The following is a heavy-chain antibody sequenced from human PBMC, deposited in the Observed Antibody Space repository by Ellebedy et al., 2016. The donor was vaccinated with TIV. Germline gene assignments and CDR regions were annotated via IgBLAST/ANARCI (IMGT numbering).Heavy chain of an antibody. CDR2: IWYDGSNK. D-gene: IGHD6-19*01. V-gene: IGHV3-30*02. Sequence: GGSLRLSXAASGFTFSSYGMHWVRQAPGKGLEWVAVIWYDGSNKYYADSVKGRFTISRDNSKNTLYLQMNSLRAEDTAVYYCAKDETAVAGTFDYWGQGTLVTVSS. J-gene: IGHJ4*02. CDR3: AKDETAVAGTFDY. CDR1: GFTFSSYG.